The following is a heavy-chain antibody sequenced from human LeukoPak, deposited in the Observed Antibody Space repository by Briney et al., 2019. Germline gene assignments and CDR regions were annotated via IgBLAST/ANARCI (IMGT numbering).Heavy chain of an antibody. Sequence: SETLSLTCAGSGGSISNDYWNWIRQPPGKGLEWIGSIYRGGTTNYNPSLKGRVAMSVDTSKNQFSLRLSSVTAADTAVYYCAKNSNALGDVNWFDPWGQGTLVTVSS. J-gene: IGHJ5*02. CDR1: GGSISNDY. V-gene: IGHV4-59*01. CDR2: IYRGGTT. CDR3: AKNSNALGDVNWFDP. D-gene: IGHD2/OR15-2a*01.